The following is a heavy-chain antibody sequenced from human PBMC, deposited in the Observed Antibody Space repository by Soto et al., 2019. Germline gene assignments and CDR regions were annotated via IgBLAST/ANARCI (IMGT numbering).Heavy chain of an antibody. J-gene: IGHJ4*02. CDR3: ARDLSKVSFRVPSSHPIGC. D-gene: IGHD2-2*01. CDR2: INPDSGAT. CDR1: GYTLTGYY. Sequence: QVQLVQSGAEVKKPGASVKVSCKASGYTLTGYYMDWVRQAPGQGLEWVGWINPDSGATKYAQQFQGRVPMARDTSINTAYMELSRRSSDDTAVYSCARDLSKVSFRVPSSHPIGCWGQGTLVPVSS. V-gene: IGHV1-2*02.